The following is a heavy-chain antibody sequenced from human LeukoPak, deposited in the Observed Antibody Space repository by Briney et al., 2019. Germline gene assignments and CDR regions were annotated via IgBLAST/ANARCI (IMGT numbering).Heavy chain of an antibody. CDR1: GGSFSGYY. CDR2: IYYSGST. CDR3: ARQSGITMIVVVIRDAFDI. Sequence: SETLSLTCAVYGGSFSGYYWGWIRQPPGKGLEWIGSIYYSGSTYYNPSLKSRVTISVDTSKNQFSLKLGSVTAADTAVYYCARQSGITMIVVVIRDAFDIWGQGTMVTVSS. D-gene: IGHD3-22*01. J-gene: IGHJ3*02. V-gene: IGHV4-39*01.